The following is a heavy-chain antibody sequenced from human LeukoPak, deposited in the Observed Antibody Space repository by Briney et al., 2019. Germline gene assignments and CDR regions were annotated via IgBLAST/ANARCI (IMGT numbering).Heavy chain of an antibody. J-gene: IGHJ5*02. CDR3: ARVLGYCSSTSCLPRFDP. D-gene: IGHD2-2*01. Sequence: SWVRQAPGKGLEWIGYIYYSGSTYYNPSLKSRVTISVDTSKNQFSLKLSSVTAADTAVYYCARVLGYCSSTSCLPRFDPWGQGTLVTVSS. CDR2: IYYSGST. V-gene: IGHV4-31*02.